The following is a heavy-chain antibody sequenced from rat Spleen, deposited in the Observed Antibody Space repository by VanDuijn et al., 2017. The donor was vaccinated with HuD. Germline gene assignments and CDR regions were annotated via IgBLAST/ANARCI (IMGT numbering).Heavy chain of an antibody. D-gene: IGHD1-8*01. Sequence: EVQLVESGGDLFQPGRSLKLSCAASGFTFRNYVMAWFRQAPTKGLEWVASISTGGGKTYYRDSVRGRFTISRDYAKNTLYLQMDSLRSEDTATYYCAKEGDGGYSSYPNWFAYWGQGTLVTVSS. CDR3: AKEGDGGYSSYPNWFAY. V-gene: IGHV5S13*01. CDR2: ISTGGGKT. J-gene: IGHJ3*01. CDR1: GFTFRNYV.